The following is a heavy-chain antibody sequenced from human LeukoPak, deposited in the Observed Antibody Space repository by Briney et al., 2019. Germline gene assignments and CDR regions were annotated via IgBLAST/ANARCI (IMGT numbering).Heavy chain of an antibody. D-gene: IGHD3-22*01. CDR2: IYGIDSTI. CDR1: GFTFSDYY. V-gene: IGHV3-11*01. CDR3: ARDAYYYDSSSYYRNAFDI. Sequence: LGGSLRLSCAASGFTFSDYYMSWIRQAPGKGLERLSYIYGIDSTISYAASVKGRFTISRDNAKNSLYLQMNSLRAEDTAVYYCARDAYYYDSSSYYRNAFDIWGQGTVVTVSS. J-gene: IGHJ3*02.